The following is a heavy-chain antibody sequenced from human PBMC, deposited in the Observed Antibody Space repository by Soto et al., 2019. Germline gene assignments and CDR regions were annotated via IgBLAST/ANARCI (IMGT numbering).Heavy chain of an antibody. D-gene: IGHD6-6*01. CDR3: AKYGKSYSSSSVHYYGMDV. CDR2: ISSSGGST. Sequence: GGSLRLSCAASGFTFSSYAMSWVRQAPGKGLEWVSTISSSGGSTYYADSVKGRSTISRDNSKNTVYLQMNSLRAEDTAVYYCAKYGKSYSSSSVHYYGMDVWGQGTTVTVSS. J-gene: IGHJ6*02. CDR1: GFTFSSYA. V-gene: IGHV3-23*01.